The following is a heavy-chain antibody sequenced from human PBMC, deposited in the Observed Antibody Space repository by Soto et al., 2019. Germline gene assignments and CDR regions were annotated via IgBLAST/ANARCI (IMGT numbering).Heavy chain of an antibody. D-gene: IGHD3-10*01. J-gene: IGHJ6*02. CDR3: ARQEYGSGSYYNADYYYGMDV. Sequence: GESLKISCKGSGYSFTSYWIGWVRQMPGKGLEWMGIIYPGDSDTRYSPSFQGQVTISADKSISTAYLQWSSLKASDTAMYYCARQEYGSGSYYNADYYYGMDVWGQGTTVTVS. CDR2: IYPGDSDT. V-gene: IGHV5-51*01. CDR1: GYSFTSYW.